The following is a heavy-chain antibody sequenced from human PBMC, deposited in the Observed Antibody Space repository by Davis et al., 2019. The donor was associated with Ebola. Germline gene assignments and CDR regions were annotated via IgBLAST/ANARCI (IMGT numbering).Heavy chain of an antibody. Sequence: ASVKVSCKASGYTFTSYDINWVRQATGQGLEWMGWMNPNSGNTGYAQKFQGRVTMTRNTSISTAYMELSSLRSEDTAVYYCARADNYDILTGYYGPAYWGQGTLVTVSS. CDR2: MNPNSGNT. D-gene: IGHD3-9*01. CDR3: ARADNYDILTGYYGPAY. V-gene: IGHV1-8*01. J-gene: IGHJ4*02. CDR1: GYTFTSYD.